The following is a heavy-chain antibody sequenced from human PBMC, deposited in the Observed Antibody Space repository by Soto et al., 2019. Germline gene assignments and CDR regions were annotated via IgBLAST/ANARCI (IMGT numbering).Heavy chain of an antibody. CDR1: GGSISSYY. Sequence: KPSETLSLTCTVSGGSISSYYWSWIRQPPGKGLEWIGYIYYSGSTNYNPSLKSRVTISVDTSKNQFSLKLSSVTAADTAVYYCARDVPFRYWGQGTLVTVS. D-gene: IGHD2-21*01. CDR2: IYYSGST. CDR3: ARDVPFRY. J-gene: IGHJ4*02. V-gene: IGHV4-59*01.